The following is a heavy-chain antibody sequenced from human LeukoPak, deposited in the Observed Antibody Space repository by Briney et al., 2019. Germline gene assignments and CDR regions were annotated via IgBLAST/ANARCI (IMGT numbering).Heavy chain of an antibody. J-gene: IGHJ3*02. CDR1: GYSFTSYW. CDR2: IYPGDSDT. CDR3: ARRHAIGGNSGAFDI. V-gene: IGHV5-51*01. Sequence: GESLKISCKGSGYSFTSYWIGWVRQMPGKGLEWMGIIYPGDSDTRYSPSFQGQVTISADKSISTAYLQWSSLKASDTAMYYCARRHAIGGNSGAFDIWGQGTMVTVSS. D-gene: IGHD3-10*01.